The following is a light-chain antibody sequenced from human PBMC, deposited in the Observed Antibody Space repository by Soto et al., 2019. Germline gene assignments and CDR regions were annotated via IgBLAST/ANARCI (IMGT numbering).Light chain of an antibody. J-gene: IGKJ4*01. CDR1: QSVSSSY. CDR3: QQCDGSPRLT. CDR2: GAS. Sequence: EIVLTQSPGTLSLSPGERATLSCRASQSVSSSYLAWYQQKPGQAPRLLIYGASGRATGIPDRFSGSGSVTDFTLTISRLEPEDLAVYYCQQCDGSPRLTWGGGPKLEIK. V-gene: IGKV3-20*01.